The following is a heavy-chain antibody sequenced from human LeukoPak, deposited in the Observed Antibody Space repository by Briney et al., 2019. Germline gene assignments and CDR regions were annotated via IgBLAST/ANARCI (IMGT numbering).Heavy chain of an antibody. Sequence: SVKVSCKASGCTFSSYAISWVRQAPGQGLEWMGGIIPIFGTANYAQKFQGRVTITTDESISTAYMELSSLRSEDTAVYYCARRHALYCSSTSCYMKYYFYYWGQGTLVTVSS. CDR1: GCTFSSYA. D-gene: IGHD2-2*02. CDR3: ARRHALYCSSTSCYMKYYFYY. J-gene: IGHJ4*02. CDR2: IIPIFGTA. V-gene: IGHV1-69*05.